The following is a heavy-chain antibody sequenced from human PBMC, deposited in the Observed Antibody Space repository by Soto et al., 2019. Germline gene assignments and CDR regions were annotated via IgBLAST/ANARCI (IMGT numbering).Heavy chain of an antibody. V-gene: IGHV4-31*03. CDR1: GGSISSGGYY. Sequence: QVQLQESGPGLVKPSQTLSLTCTVSGGSISSGGYYWSWIRQHPGKGLEWIGYIYYSGSTYYNPSLTSRDAISVDTSKIQFSPKLSSVTATDTAVYYCASGRSSTSPFPIGYWGQGTLVSVSS. CDR2: IYYSGST. CDR3: ASGRSSTSPFPIGY. D-gene: IGHD2-2*01. J-gene: IGHJ4*02.